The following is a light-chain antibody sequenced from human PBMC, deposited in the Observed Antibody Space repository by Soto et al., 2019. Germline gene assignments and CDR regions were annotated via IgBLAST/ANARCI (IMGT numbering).Light chain of an antibody. Sequence: DIVMTQTPVSSPVTLGQPASISCRSSQSLVHIDGNTYLSWLHQRPGQPPRLLIYEISKRFSVVPDRFSGSGTGTDFTLKISRVEAEDVGVYYCAQATQYPHTFGQGTKLEIK. CDR3: AQATQYPHT. CDR2: EIS. CDR1: QSLVHIDGNTY. J-gene: IGKJ2*01. V-gene: IGKV2-24*01.